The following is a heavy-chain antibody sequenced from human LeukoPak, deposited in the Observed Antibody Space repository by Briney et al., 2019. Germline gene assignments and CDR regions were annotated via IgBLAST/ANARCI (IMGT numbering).Heavy chain of an antibody. D-gene: IGHD3-22*01. V-gene: IGHV4-59*01. CDR1: GGSISSYY. CDR2: IYYSGST. J-gene: IGHJ4*02. Sequence: SETLSLTCTVSGGSISSYYWSWIRQPPGKGLEWIGYIYYSGSTNYNPSLKSRVTISVDTSKNQFSLKLSSVTAADTAVYYCARYLPADSSGYYPSYFDYWGQGTLVTVSS. CDR3: ARYLPADSSGYYPSYFDY.